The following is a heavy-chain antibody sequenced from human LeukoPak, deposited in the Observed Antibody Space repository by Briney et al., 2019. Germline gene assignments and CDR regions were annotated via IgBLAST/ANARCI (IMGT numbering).Heavy chain of an antibody. J-gene: IGHJ5*02. V-gene: IGHV1-18*01. CDR3: ARGLEWLTRRHTWFDP. CDR2: ISAYNGNT. D-gene: IGHD3-3*01. CDR1: SYTFTNYA. Sequence: ASVKVSCKASSYTFTNYAFTWVRQAPGQGLEWMGRISAYNGNTNYAQKLQGRVTMTTDTSTSTAYMELRSLRSDDTAVYYCARGLEWLTRRHTWFDPWGQGTLVTVSS.